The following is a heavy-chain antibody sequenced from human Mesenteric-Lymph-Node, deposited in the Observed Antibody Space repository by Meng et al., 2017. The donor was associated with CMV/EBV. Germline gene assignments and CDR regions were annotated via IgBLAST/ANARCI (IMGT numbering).Heavy chain of an antibody. J-gene: IGHJ4*02. D-gene: IGHD5-18*01. CDR3: AKDQGYSYGYYFDY. CDR1: GFTFIGYG. Sequence: GGSLRLSCAASGFTFIGYGMHWVRQAPGKGLEWVAFIRYDGSNKYYMDSVKGRFTISRDNSKNTLYLQVNSLRAEDTAIYYCAKDQGYSYGYYFDYWGQGTVVTVSS. CDR2: IRYDGSNK. V-gene: IGHV3-30*02.